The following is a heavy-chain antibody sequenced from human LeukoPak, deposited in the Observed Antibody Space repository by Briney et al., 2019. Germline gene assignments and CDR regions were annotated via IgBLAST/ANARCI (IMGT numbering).Heavy chain of an antibody. CDR3: ARDGPHNGMDV. CDR1: GYTFTSYG. Sequence: ASVKVSCKASGYTFTSYGITWVRQAPGQGLEWMGWISTYNGNTNYAQKFQGRVTMTRDTSISTAYMELSRLRSDDTAVYYCARDGPHNGMDVWGQGTTVTVSS. CDR2: ISTYNGNT. V-gene: IGHV1-18*01. J-gene: IGHJ6*02.